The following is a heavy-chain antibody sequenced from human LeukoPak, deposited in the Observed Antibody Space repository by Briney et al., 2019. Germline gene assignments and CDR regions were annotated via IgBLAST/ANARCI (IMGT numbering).Heavy chain of an antibody. V-gene: IGHV1-69*06. CDR3: ARGGYCSGGSCYMLGDYYGMDV. J-gene: IGHJ6*04. D-gene: IGHD2-15*01. Sequence: GASVKVSCKASGGTFSSYAICWVRQAPGQGLEWMGGTIPIFGTANDAQKIQGRVTITADKSTSTAYMELSSLRSEDTAVYYCARGGYCSGGSCYMLGDYYGMDVWGKGTTVTVSS. CDR1: GGTFSSYA. CDR2: TIPIFGTA.